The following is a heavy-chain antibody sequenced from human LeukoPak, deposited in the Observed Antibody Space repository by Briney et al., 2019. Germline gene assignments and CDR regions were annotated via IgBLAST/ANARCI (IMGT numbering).Heavy chain of an antibody. CDR3: ARARAIVPAPLGY. V-gene: IGHV1-2*02. CDR2: INPNSGGT. J-gene: IGHJ4*02. Sequence: ASVKVSCKASGYTFTGYYMHWVRQAPGQGLGWMGWINPNSGGTNYAQKFQGRVTMTRDTSISTAYMELSRLRSDDTAVYYCARARAIVPAPLGYWGQGTLVTVSS. CDR1: GYTFTGYY. D-gene: IGHD2-2*01.